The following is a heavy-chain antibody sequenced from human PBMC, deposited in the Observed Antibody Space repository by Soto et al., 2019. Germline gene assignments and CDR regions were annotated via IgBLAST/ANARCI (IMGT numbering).Heavy chain of an antibody. V-gene: IGHV5-51*01. CDR3: ARCDYDSTLGASNWFNP. D-gene: IGHD3-22*01. Sequence: GESLKISCKGSGYNFNTYCIGWVRQMPGKGLQWMGVIYPGDSNIIYSPSFQGLVTISVDKSITTAYLQWSSLKASDSAIYYCARCDYDSTLGASNWFNPWGQGTLVTVSS. CDR1: GYNFNTYC. J-gene: IGHJ5*02. CDR2: IYPGDSNI.